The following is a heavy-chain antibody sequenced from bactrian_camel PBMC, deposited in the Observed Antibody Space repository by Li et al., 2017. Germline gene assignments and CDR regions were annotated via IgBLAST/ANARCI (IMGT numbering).Heavy chain of an antibody. CDR2: INSVGGNT. CDR1: GLTFSDFD. Sequence: GLVQPGGSLRLSCSDSGLTFSDFDMTWVRQAPGKGLEWVSAINSVGGNTYYADSVKGRFTISRDIGKNTVLLQMNSLKPEDTAVYYCVRDGATVRGSWYDVWGQGTQVTVS. V-gene: IGHV3S40*01. D-gene: IGHD1*01. J-gene: IGHJ4*01. CDR3: VRDGATVRGSWYDV.